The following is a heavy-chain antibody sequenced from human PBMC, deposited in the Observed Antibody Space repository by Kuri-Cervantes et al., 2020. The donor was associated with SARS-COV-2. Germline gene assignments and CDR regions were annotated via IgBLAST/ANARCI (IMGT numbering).Heavy chain of an antibody. CDR1: GGSFSGYY. J-gene: IGHJ4*02. CDR3: ARHQSGYFDY. V-gene: IGHV4-34*01. CDR2: INHSGST. Sequence: ESLKISCAVYGGSFSGYYWSWIRQPPGKGLEWIGEINHSGSTNYNPSLKSRVTISVDTSKNQFSLKLSSVTAADTAVYYCARHQSGYFDYWGQGTLVTVSS. D-gene: IGHD3-3*01.